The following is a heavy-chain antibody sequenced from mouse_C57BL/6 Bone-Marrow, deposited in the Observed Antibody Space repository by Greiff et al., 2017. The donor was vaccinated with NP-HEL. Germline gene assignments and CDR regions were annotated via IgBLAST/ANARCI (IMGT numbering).Heavy chain of an antibody. CDR3: ARVVAPYYFDY. CDR2: ISSGSSTI. CDR1: GFTFSDYG. J-gene: IGHJ2*01. V-gene: IGHV5-17*01. Sequence: EVKLVESGGGLVKPGGSLKLSCAASGFTFSDYGMHWVRQAPEKGLEWVAYISSGSSTIYYADTVEGRFTISRDNAKNTLFLQMTSLRSEDTAMYYCARVVAPYYFDYWGQGTTLTVSS. D-gene: IGHD1-1*01.